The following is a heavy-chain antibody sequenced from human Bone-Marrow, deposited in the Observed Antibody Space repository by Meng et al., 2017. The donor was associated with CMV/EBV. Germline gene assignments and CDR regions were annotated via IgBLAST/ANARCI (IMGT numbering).Heavy chain of an antibody. CDR2: ISAYNGNT. Sequence: ASVKVSCKASGYTFTSYGISWVRQAPGQGLEWMGWISAYNGNTNYAQKLQGRVTMTTDTSTSTAYMELRSLRSDDTAVYYWARGENFYSGSEYFPLWGQGSLFTVSS. CDR1: GYTFTSYG. V-gene: IGHV1-18*01. J-gene: IGHJ1*01. D-gene: IGHD2-21*02. CDR3: ARGENFYSGSEYFPL.